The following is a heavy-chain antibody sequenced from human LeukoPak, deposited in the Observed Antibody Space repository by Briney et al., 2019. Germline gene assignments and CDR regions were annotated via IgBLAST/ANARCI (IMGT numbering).Heavy chain of an antibody. CDR3: ARGRSYYDFWSGYRQYYYYYMDV. J-gene: IGHJ6*03. V-gene: IGHV1-8*01. D-gene: IGHD3-3*01. CDR2: MNPNRGNT. Sequence: ASVKVSCKASRYTFTSYDINWVRQATGQGLEWMGWMNPNRGNTGYAQKFQGRVTMTRNTSISTAYTEMSSLRSEDTAVYYCARGRSYYDFWSGYRQYYYYYMDVWGKGTTVTVSS. CDR1: RYTFTSYD.